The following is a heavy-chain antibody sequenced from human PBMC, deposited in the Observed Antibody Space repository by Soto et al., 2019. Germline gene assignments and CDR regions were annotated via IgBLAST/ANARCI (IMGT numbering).Heavy chain of an antibody. CDR2: IYYSGST. J-gene: IGHJ5*02. Sequence: PSETLSLTCTVSGGSISSYYWSWIRQPPGKGLEWIGYIYYSGSTNYNPSLKSRVTISVDTSKNQFSLKLSSVTAADTAVYYCARAHCTNGVCYSVNWFDPWGQGTLVTVSS. CDR1: GGSISSYY. D-gene: IGHD2-8*01. CDR3: ARAHCTNGVCYSVNWFDP. V-gene: IGHV4-59*01.